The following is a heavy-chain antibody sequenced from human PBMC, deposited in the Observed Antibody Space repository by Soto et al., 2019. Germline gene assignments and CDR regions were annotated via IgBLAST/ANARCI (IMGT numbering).Heavy chain of an antibody. CDR2: ISYDGSNK. Sequence: PGGSLRLSCAASGFTFSSYAMHWVRQAPGKGLEWVAVISYDGSNKYYADSVKGRFTISRDNSKNTLYLQMNSLRAEDTAVYYCARDLGYCSSTSGYFFDSWGQGTLVTLPS. CDR1: GFTFSSYA. D-gene: IGHD2-2*01. CDR3: ARDLGYCSSTSGYFFDS. J-gene: IGHJ4*02. V-gene: IGHV3-30-3*01.